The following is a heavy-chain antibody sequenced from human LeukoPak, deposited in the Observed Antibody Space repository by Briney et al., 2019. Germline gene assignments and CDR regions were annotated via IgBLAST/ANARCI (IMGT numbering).Heavy chain of an antibody. CDR3: AKSASGDYGGRGAFDI. D-gene: IGHD4-23*01. CDR1: GFTFSSYS. Sequence: GGSLRLSCAASGFTFSSYSMNWVRQAPGKGLEWVSYISSSSSTIYYADSVKGRFTISRDNAKNSLYLQMNSLRAEDTAVYYCAKSASGDYGGRGAFDIWGQGTMVTVSS. CDR2: ISSSSSTI. J-gene: IGHJ3*02. V-gene: IGHV3-48*04.